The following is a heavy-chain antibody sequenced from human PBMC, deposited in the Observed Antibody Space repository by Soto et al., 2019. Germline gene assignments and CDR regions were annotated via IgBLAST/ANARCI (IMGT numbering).Heavy chain of an antibody. Sequence: EVQLLESGGGLVQPGGSLRLSCAASGFTFSSYAMSWVRQAPGKGLEWVSAISGSGGTTYYADSVKGRFTFSRDNSKKTLNLQITSLRAEDTAVYYCAKTANGWFSDFDIWGQGKMVTVSS. CDR3: AKTANGWFSDFDI. D-gene: IGHD6-19*01. J-gene: IGHJ3*02. CDR2: ISGSGGTT. V-gene: IGHV3-23*01. CDR1: GFTFSSYA.